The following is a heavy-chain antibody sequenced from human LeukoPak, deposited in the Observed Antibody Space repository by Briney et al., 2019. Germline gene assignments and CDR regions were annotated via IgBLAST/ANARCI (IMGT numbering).Heavy chain of an antibody. CDR3: ARGRYSSSPDIEY. D-gene: IGHD6-13*01. J-gene: IGHJ4*02. V-gene: IGHV4-59*13. CDR1: GGSISSYY. Sequence: KPSETLSLTCTVSGGSISSYYWSWIRQPPGKGLEWIGYIYYTGGTNYNPSLKSRVTISADTSKNQFSLTLNSVTSADTAVYYCARGRYSSSPDIEYWGQGSLVTVSS. CDR2: IYYTGGT.